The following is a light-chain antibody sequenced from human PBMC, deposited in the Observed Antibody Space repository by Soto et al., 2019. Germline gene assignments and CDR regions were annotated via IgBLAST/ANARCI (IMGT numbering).Light chain of an antibody. CDR2: GNS. CDR3: QSYDSSLSGYV. V-gene: IGLV1-40*01. Sequence: QFVLTQPPSVSGAPGQRVTISCTGSSSNIGAGYDVHWYQRLPGTAPKLLIYGNSNRPSGVPDRFSGSKSGTSASLAITGLQAEDEADYYCQSYDSSLSGYVFGTGTKLTVL. CDR1: SSNIGAGYD. J-gene: IGLJ1*01.